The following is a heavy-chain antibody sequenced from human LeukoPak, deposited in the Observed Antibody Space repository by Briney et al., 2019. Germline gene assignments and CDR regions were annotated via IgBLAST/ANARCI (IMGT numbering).Heavy chain of an antibody. CDR2: ISGSGRST. CDR3: AKSQFRLGASDH. V-gene: IGHV3-23*01. D-gene: IGHD3-16*01. CDR1: GFTFSSYA. J-gene: IGHJ5*02. Sequence: GGSLRLSCAASGFTFSSYAMSWVRQAPGKGLEGVSVISGSGRSTYYAVSVKGRFTISRDNSKNTLYLQMNSLRAEDTAVYYCAKSQFRLGASDHWGQGTLVTVSS.